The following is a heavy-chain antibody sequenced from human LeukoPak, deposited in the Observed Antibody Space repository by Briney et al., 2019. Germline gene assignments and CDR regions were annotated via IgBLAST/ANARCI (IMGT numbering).Heavy chain of an antibody. V-gene: IGHV4-34*01. CDR1: GGSFSGYY. D-gene: IGHD3-22*01. J-gene: IGHJ4*02. CDR2: INHSGST. Sequence: PSETLSLTCAVYGGSFSGYYWSWLRQPPGKGLEWIGEINHSGSTNYNPSLKSRVTISVDTSKNQFSLKLSSVTAADTAVYYCARVRLGGGYYSYYFDYWGQGTLVTVSS. CDR3: ARVRLGGGYYSYYFDY.